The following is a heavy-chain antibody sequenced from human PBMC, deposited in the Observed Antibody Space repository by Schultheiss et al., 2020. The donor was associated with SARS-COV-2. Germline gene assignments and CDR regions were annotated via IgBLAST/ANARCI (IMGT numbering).Heavy chain of an antibody. D-gene: IGHD2-15*01. J-gene: IGHJ5*02. CDR3: VRDRSWWTPYNCFDL. Sequence: GGSLRLSCAASGFTFVTYNMHWVRQAPGKGLEFVAFIRSSGRDIYYADSMQGRFTVSRDNANNSLYLQMHSLRAEDTAVYYCVRDRSWWTPYNCFDLWGRGTLVTVSS. CDR2: IRSSGRDI. CDR1: GFTFVTYN. V-gene: IGHV3-21*01.